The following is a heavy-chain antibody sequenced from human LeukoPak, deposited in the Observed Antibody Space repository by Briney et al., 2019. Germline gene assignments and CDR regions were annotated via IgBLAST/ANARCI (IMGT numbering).Heavy chain of an antibody. CDR1: GFTFSSYG. CDR2: ISGSGGST. J-gene: IGHJ4*02. Sequence: GGSLRLSCAASGFTFSSYGMSWVRLAPGKGLEWVSAISGSGGSTYYADSVKGRFTISRDNSKNTLYLQMNSLRAEDTAVYYCAKLVRDSSSSGTVEYWGQGTLVTVSS. CDR3: AKLVRDSSSSGTVEY. V-gene: IGHV3-23*01. D-gene: IGHD6-13*01.